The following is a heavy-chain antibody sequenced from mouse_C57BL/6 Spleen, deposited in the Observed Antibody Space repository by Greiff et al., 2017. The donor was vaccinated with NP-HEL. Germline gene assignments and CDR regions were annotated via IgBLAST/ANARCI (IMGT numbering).Heavy chain of an antibody. CDR3: ARDRGYDYGIDY. CDR2: ISYDGSN. CDR1: GYSITSGYY. J-gene: IGHJ2*01. D-gene: IGHD2-4*01. V-gene: IGHV3-6*01. Sequence: EVKLMESGPGLVKPSQSLSLTCSVTGYSITSGYYWNWIRQFPGNKLEWMGYISYDGSNNYNPSLKNRISITRDTSKNQFFLKLNSVTTEDTATYYCARDRGYDYGIDYWGQGTTLTVSS.